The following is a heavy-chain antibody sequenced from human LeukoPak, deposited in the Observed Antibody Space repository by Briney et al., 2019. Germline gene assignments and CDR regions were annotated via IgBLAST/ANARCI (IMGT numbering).Heavy chain of an antibody. V-gene: IGHV4-59*08. CDR2: IHYSGST. J-gene: IGHJ5*02. CDR3: ARQGGFRNWFDP. D-gene: IGHD3-10*01. CDR1: GGFISGFY. Sequence: SETLSLTCTVSGGFISGFYWSWLRQPPGKGLEWIGYIHYSGSTNYNPSLKSRVTISVDTSKNQFSLKLSSVTAADTAVYYCARQGGFRNWFDPWGQGTLVTVSS.